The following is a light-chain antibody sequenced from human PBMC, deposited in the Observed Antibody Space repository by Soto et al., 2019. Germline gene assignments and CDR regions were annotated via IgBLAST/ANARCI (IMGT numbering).Light chain of an antibody. CDR2: EGS. J-gene: IGLJ2*01. CDR1: SSDVGSYNL. CDR3: CSYAGSSTVV. V-gene: IGLV2-23*01. Sequence: QSALTQPASVSGSPGQSITISCTGTSSDVGSYNLVSWYQQHPGKAPKLMIYEGSKRPSGVSNRFSGSKSGNTASLTNSALHAEDEADYYCCSYAGSSTVVFGGGTKLTVL.